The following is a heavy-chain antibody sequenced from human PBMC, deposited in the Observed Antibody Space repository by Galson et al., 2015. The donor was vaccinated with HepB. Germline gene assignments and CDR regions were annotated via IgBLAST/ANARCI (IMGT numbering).Heavy chain of an antibody. CDR2: IKQDGSEK. D-gene: IGHD2-8*02. V-gene: IGHV3-7*03. Sequence: LRLSCAASGFTFSSYWMSWVRQAPGKGLEWVANIKQDGSEKYYVDSVKGRFTITRDNAKNSLYLQMNSLRAEDTAVYYCSTEAGYFDYWGQGTLVTVSS. CDR1: GFTFSSYW. J-gene: IGHJ4*02. CDR3: STEAGYFDY.